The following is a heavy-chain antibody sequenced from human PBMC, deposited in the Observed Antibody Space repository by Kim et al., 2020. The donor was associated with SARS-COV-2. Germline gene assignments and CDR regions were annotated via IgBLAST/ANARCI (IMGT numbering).Heavy chain of an antibody. CDR2: K. V-gene: IGHV3-33*01. CDR3: ARDLDDLYFDY. J-gene: IGHJ4*02. Sequence: KSYAASVKGRFTNSRDKSTNTLYLQMNSLRAEDTAVYYCARDLDDLYFDYWGQGTLVTVSS. D-gene: IGHD1-1*01.